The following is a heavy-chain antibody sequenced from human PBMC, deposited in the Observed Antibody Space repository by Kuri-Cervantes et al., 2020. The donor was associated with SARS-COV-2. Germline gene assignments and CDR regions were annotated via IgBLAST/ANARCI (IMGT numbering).Heavy chain of an antibody. Sequence: GESLKISCEASGFIFSDYAIDWVRQPTGKGLEWVSGIATAGDPYFAASVTGRFTISRENAKNSLYLQMDSLRAGDTAVYYCARVSWGGDGFDIWGQGTMVTVSS. D-gene: IGHD3-16*01. J-gene: IGHJ3*02. CDR1: GFIFSDYA. CDR2: IATAGDP. CDR3: ARVSWGGDGFDI. V-gene: IGHV3-13*05.